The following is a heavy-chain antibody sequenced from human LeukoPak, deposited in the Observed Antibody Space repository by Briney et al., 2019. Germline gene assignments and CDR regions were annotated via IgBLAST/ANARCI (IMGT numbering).Heavy chain of an antibody. V-gene: IGHV3-30*02. CDR3: ASPARQQLDSDY. D-gene: IGHD6-13*01. J-gene: IGHJ4*02. Sequence: PGGSLRLSCAASGFTFSSYAMSWVRQAPGKGLEWVAFIRYDGSNKYYADSVKGRFTISRDNAKNSLFLQMNSLSAEDMAVYYCASPARQQLDSDYWGQGTLVTVSS. CDR1: GFTFSSYA. CDR2: IRYDGSNK.